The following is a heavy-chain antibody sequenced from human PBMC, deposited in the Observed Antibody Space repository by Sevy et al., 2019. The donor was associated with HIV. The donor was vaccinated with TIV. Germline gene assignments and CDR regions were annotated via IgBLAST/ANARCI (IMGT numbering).Heavy chain of an antibody. V-gene: IGHV3-30*04. CDR2: ISYDGRNK. J-gene: IGHJ4*02. D-gene: IGHD3-22*01. CDR1: GFTFSSYA. Sequence: GGSLRLSCAASGFTFSSYAMHWVRQAPGKGLEWVAVISYDGRNKDYADSVKGRFTISRDNSKNTLYLQMNSLRAEDTAVYYCARDFDSSGYYQHGGYWGQGTLVTVSS. CDR3: ARDFDSSGYYQHGGY.